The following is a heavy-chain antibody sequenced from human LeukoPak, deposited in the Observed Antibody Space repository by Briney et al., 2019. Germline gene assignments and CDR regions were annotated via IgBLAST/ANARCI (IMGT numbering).Heavy chain of an antibody. CDR2: ISISASNT. Sequence: NPGGPLRLSCVASGFTFSDAYMSWIRQAPGRGLEWVSYISISASNTKYLDSVKGQFTISRDNARNSLYLQMNSLRAEDTAVYYCASGGPLTTYDFDYWGQGTLVTVSS. V-gene: IGHV3-11*06. CDR1: GFTFSDAY. J-gene: IGHJ4*02. D-gene: IGHD4-17*01. CDR3: ASGGPLTTYDFDY.